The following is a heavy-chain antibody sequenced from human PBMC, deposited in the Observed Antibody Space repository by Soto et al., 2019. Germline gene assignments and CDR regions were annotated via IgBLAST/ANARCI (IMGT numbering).Heavy chain of an antibody. CDR3: ARAISSYVT. D-gene: IGHD5-12*01. Sequence: ASVKVSCKASGITSTTYAIHWVRQAPGQGLEWMGWINTGNGNTRYSQRFLGRVSLTTDTSASTASMDLSSLTSEDTAVYYCARAISSYVTWGQGTLVTVSS. CDR2: INTGNGNT. J-gene: IGHJ5*02. CDR1: GITSTTYA. V-gene: IGHV1-3*04.